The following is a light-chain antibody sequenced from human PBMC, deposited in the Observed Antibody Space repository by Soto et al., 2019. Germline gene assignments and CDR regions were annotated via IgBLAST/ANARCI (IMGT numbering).Light chain of an antibody. V-gene: IGKV4-1*01. CDR3: QQYYGLPFS. J-gene: IGKJ3*01. CDR2: WAS. CDR1: QSVLYSSNNNNY. Sequence: DIVMTQSPDSLAVSLGERATINCKSNQSVLYSSNNNNYLAWYQKKPGQPPRLLIFWASTRESGVPDRFSGSGSGTDFTLTISSLQTEDVAVYYSQQYYGLPFSFGPGAKVDIK.